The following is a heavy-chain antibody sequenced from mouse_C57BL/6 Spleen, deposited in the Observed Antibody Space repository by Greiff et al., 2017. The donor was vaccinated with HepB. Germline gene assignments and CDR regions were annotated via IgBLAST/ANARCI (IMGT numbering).Heavy chain of an antibody. Sequence: EVKLVESGGGLVKPGGSLKLPCAASGFTFSSYAMSWVRQTPEKRLEWVATISDGGSYTYYPDNVKGRFTFSRDNAKNNLYLQMSHLKSEDTAMCYCAKGGAYGSSLYYYAMDYWYQGTSVAVSS. CDR2: ISDGGSYT. D-gene: IGHD1-1*01. CDR1: GFTFSSYA. CDR3: AKGGAYGSSLYYYAMDY. J-gene: IGHJ4*01. V-gene: IGHV5-4*03.